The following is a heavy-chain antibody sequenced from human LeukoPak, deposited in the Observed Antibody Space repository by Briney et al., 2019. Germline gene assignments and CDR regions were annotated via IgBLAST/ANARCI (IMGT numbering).Heavy chain of an antibody. CDR1: GGSLSGHY. D-gene: IGHD3-22*01. J-gene: IGHJ3*01. V-gene: IGHV4-59*11. CDR2: VSYTGGT. CDR3: ARLLDNDISGDPDTFDV. Sequence: SETLSPTCTVSGGSLSGHYWSWLRQPPGKRLEWIGYVSYTGGTKYNPSLQSRVTISIDTSKSQFSLKLTSVTSADTAVYSCARLLDNDISGDPDTFDVWGQGTTVIVSS.